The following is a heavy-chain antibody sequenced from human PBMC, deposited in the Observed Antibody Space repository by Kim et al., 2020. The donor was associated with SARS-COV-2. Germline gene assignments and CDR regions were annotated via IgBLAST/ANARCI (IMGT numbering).Heavy chain of an antibody. CDR1: GGSISSSNW. J-gene: IGHJ6*02. D-gene: IGHD6-19*01. Sequence: SETLSLTCAVSGGSISSSNWWSWVRQPPGKGLEWIGEIYHSGSTNYNPSLKSRVTISVDKSKNQFSLKLSSVTAADTAVYYCARMFGVAGTGDYYYGMDVWGQGTTVTVSS. V-gene: IGHV4-4*02. CDR3: ARMFGVAGTGDYYYGMDV. CDR2: IYHSGST.